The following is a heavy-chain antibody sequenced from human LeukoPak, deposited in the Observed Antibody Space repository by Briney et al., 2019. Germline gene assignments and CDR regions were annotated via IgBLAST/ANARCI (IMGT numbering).Heavy chain of an antibody. V-gene: IGHV1-18*01. J-gene: IGHJ6*02. CDR1: GYTFTSYG. Sequence: ASVTVSCTASGYTFTSYGISWVRQAPGQGLEWMGWISAYNGNTNYAQKLQGRVTMTTDTSTSTAYMELRSLRSDDTAVYYCARDKDYYYGMDVWGQGTTVTVSS. CDR2: ISAYNGNT. CDR3: ARDKDYYYGMDV.